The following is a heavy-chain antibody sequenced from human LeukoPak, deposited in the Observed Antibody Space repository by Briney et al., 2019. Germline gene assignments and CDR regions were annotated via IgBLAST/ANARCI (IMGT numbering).Heavy chain of an antibody. CDR3: ARAVNPTYDFWSGYYTRGVYYYYYMDV. Sequence: GGSLRLSCAASGFTFSSYSMNWVRQAPGKGLEWVSSISSSSSYIYYADSVKGRFTISRDNSKNTLYLQMNSLRAEDTAVYYCARAVNPTYDFWSGYYTRGVYYYYYMDVWGKGTTVTVSS. CDR1: GFTFSSYS. V-gene: IGHV3-21*04. CDR2: ISSSSSYI. D-gene: IGHD3-3*01. J-gene: IGHJ6*03.